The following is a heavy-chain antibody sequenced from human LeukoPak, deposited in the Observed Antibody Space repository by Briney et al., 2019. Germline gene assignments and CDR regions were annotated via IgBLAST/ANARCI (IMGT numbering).Heavy chain of an antibody. D-gene: IGHD6-19*01. J-gene: IGHJ4*02. CDR1: GGSISSGGYS. Sequence: SETLSLTCAVSGGSISSGGYSWSWIRQPPGKGLEWIGYIYHSGSTYYNPSLKSRVTISVDRSKNQFSLKLSSETAADTAVYYCARGTSSGWYGGDFDYWGQGTLVTVSS. V-gene: IGHV4-30-2*01. CDR2: IYHSGST. CDR3: ARGTSSGWYGGDFDY.